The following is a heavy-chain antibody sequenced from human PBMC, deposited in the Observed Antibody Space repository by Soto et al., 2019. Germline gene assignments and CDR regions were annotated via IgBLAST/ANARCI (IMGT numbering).Heavy chain of an antibody. CDR1: GGSISSGGYY. D-gene: IGHD3-3*01. CDR2: IYYSGST. V-gene: IGHV4-31*03. Sequence: QVQLQESGPGLVKPSQTLSLTCTVSGGSISSGGYYWSWIRQHPGKGLEWIGYIYYSGSTYYNPSLXSXXTISVDTSKNQFSLKLSSVTAADTAVYYCAAEVGFGPLFDYWGQGTLVTVSS. CDR3: AAEVGFGPLFDY. J-gene: IGHJ4*02.